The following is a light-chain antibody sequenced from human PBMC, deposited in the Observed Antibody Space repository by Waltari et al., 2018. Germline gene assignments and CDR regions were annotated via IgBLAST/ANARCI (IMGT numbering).Light chain of an antibody. CDR1: QRVTRA. J-gene: IGKJ1*01. CDR3: QHYLRLPVT. Sequence: EIVLTQSPGTPSLSPGESATHSLRTSQRVTRALAWYQQKPGPAPRLLIYGASNRATGIPDRFSGSGSGTDFSLTISSLEPEDLAVYYCQHYLRLPVTFGQGTKVEVK. V-gene: IGKV3-20*01. CDR2: GAS.